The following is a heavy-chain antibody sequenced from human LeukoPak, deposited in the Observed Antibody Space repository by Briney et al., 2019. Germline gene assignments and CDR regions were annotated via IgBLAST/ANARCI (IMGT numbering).Heavy chain of an antibody. CDR3: ARDGWTYRLDY. J-gene: IGHJ4*02. V-gene: IGHV3-30*02. Sequence: PGGSLRLSCAVSGFSLSTCSMHWVRQAPGKGLEWVAFIRYDGNDKYYADSMKGRFTISRDDSKNTLYLQMNSLGPEDTAVYYCARDGWTYRLDYWGQGTLVAVSP. D-gene: IGHD3/OR15-3a*01. CDR2: IRYDGNDK. CDR1: GFSLSTCS.